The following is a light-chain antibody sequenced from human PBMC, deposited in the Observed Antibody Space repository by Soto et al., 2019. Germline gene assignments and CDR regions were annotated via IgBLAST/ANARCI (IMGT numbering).Light chain of an antibody. Sequence: EIVLTQSPGTLSLSPGERATLSCRASQSVSSNYLAWYQLKPGQAPRLLIYGASSRATGIPDRFSGSGSGTDFTRTISGLEPEDFAVYFCHQRYNWPRVTFGQGTRLEIK. J-gene: IGKJ5*01. CDR2: GAS. CDR1: QSVSSNY. CDR3: HQRYNWPRVT. V-gene: IGKV3D-20*02.